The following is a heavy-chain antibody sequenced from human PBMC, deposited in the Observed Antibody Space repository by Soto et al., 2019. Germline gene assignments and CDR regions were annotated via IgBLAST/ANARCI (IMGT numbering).Heavy chain of an antibody. D-gene: IGHD6-6*01. CDR1: GFTFSDSG. J-gene: IGHJ4*02. CDR3: VRGNRYSSSSGWGGGFDY. V-gene: IGHV3-33*01. CDR2: IWSDGSDK. Sequence: QVQLVESGGGVVQPGGSLRLSCATSGFTFSDSGMHWVRQAPGKGLEWVAVIWSDGSDKSYADSVEGRFTISRDNSKNTLYLQMNSLRAEDMAVYYCVRGNRYSSSSGWGGGFDYWGQGTLVTVSS.